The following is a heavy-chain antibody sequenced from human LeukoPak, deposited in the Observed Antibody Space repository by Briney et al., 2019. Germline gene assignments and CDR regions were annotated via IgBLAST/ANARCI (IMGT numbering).Heavy chain of an antibody. J-gene: IGHJ4*02. V-gene: IGHV6-1*01. Sequence: SQTLSLTCAISGDSVSSNSAAWNWVRQSPSRGLEWLGRTYYRSKWYNDYAVSVKSRITINPDTSKNQFSLQLNSVTPEDTAVYYCARSGYCSSTSCHDFDYRGQGTLVTVSS. D-gene: IGHD2-2*01. CDR3: ARSGYCSSTSCHDFDY. CDR2: TYYRSKWYN. CDR1: GDSVSSNSAA.